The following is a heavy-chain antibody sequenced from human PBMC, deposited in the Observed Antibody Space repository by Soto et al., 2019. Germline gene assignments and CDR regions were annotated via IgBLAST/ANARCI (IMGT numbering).Heavy chain of an antibody. V-gene: IGHV3-74*01. D-gene: IGHD1-7*01. CDR2: INSDGSST. CDR1: GFTFSSYW. Sequence: GGSLRLSCAASGFTFSSYWMHWVRQAPGKGLVRVSRINSDGSSTSYADSVKGRFTISRDNAKNTLYLQMNSLRAEDTAVYYCARDGNWNYVFSDWGQGTLVTVSS. CDR3: ARDGNWNYVFSD. J-gene: IGHJ4*02.